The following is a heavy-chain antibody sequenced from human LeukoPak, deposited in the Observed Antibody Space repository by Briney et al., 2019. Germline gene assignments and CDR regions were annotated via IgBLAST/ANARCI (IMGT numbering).Heavy chain of an antibody. CDR1: GGSFSGYY. D-gene: IGHD1-26*01. CDR2: INHSGST. Sequence: SETLSLTCAVYGGSFSGYYWSWLRQPPGKGLEWIGEINHSGSTNYNPSLKSRVTISVDTSKNQFSLKLSSVTAADTAVYYCARGLVGATGYYFDYWGKGTLVTVSS. J-gene: IGHJ4*02. CDR3: ARGLVGATGYYFDY. V-gene: IGHV4-34*01.